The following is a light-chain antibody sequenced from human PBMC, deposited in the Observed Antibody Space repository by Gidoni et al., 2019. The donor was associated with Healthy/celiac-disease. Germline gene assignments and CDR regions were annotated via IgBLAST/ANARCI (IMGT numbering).Light chain of an antibody. J-gene: IGKJ3*01. Sequence: EIVMTQSPATRSVSPGERATLSCRASQSVSSNLAWYQQKPGQAPRLLIYGASTRATGIPEFTLTSSSLQSEDFAVYYGQQYNNWPTFGPGTKVDIK. CDR3: QQYNNWPT. V-gene: IGKV3-15*01. CDR2: GAS. CDR1: QSVSSN.